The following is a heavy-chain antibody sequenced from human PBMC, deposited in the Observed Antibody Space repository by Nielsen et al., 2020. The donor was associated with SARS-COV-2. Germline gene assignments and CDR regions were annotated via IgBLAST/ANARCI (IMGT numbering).Heavy chain of an antibody. V-gene: IGHV3-9*01. D-gene: IGHD1/OR15-1a*01. J-gene: IGHJ6*03. CDR1: GFNFNEYA. CDR3: AKDMAKWNNRYYYMDV. CDR2: ISWNSDTI. Sequence: GGSLRLSCEGFGFNFNEYAIHWVRQVPGKGLEWVAVISWNSDTIDYADSVKGRFTISRDNTKNSLYLNMNSLTTEDTALYYCAKDMAKWNNRYYYMDVWGRGTTVIVSS.